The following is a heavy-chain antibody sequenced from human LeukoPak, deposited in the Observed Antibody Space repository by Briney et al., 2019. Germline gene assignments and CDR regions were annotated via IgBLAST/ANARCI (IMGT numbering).Heavy chain of an antibody. J-gene: IGHJ4*02. CDR3: AKGQTPYYYDSSGYLAFDY. CDR1: GFTFSSYA. CDR2: ISGSGGST. Sequence: PGGSLRLSCAASGFTFSSYAMTWVRQAPGKGLEWVSGISGSGGSTYYTDSVKGRFTLSRDNSKNTVYLQMNSLSAEDTAVYYCAKGQTPYYYDSSGYLAFDYWGQGTLVTVSS. V-gene: IGHV3-23*01. D-gene: IGHD3-22*01.